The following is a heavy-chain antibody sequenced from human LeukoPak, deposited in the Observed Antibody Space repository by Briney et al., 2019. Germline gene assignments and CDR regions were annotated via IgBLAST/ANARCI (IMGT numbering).Heavy chain of an antibody. Sequence: SETLSLTCTVSGGSITNYYWAWIRQPPGKGLEWIGNIYYTGGTKYNPSLRSRVTISVDPSKNQFSLKLSSVTAADTAVYYCARGGNDYAFPWGQGTLVTVSS. D-gene: IGHD4-17*01. CDR3: ARGGNDYAFP. J-gene: IGHJ5*02. CDR1: GGSITNYY. CDR2: IYYTGGT. V-gene: IGHV4-59*01.